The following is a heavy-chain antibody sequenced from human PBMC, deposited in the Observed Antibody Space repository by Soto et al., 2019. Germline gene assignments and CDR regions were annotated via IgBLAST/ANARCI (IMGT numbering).Heavy chain of an antibody. V-gene: IGHV4-4*02. CDR1: GGSISSSNW. CDR2: IYHSGST. J-gene: IGHJ4*02. CDR3: ARVYMVRGTIIRYFDY. D-gene: IGHD3-10*01. Sequence: QVQLQESGPGLVKPSGTLSLTCAVSGGSISSSNWWSWVRQPPGKGLEWIGKIYHSGSTNYNPSLKCRVTISVDKSKNQFSLMLSSVTAADTAVYYCARVYMVRGTIIRYFDYWGQGTLVTVSS.